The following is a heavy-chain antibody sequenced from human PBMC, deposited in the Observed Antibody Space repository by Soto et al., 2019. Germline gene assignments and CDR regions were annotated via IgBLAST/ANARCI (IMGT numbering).Heavy chain of an antibody. V-gene: IGHV3-30*04. CDR3: AREPYGDSQYFDY. CDR1: GFTFNSLS. CDR2: ISFDGRVT. J-gene: IGHJ4*02. D-gene: IGHD2-21*02. Sequence: QVHLMESGGGMVQPGTSLRLSCTASGFTFNSLSLHWVRQRPDKGLEWVAVISFDGRVTYYADFVKGRFTVSRDNSKNTIYLQVNSLRAEDTAVYYCAREPYGDSQYFDYWGQGTLVTVSS.